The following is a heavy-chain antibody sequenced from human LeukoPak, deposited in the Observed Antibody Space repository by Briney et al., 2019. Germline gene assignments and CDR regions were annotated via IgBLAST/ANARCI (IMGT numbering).Heavy chain of an antibody. Sequence: GRSLRLSCAASGFTFSSYAMHWVRQAPGKGLEWVAVISYDGSNKYYADSVKGRFTISRDNSKNTLYLQMNSLRAEDTAVYYCASGYGSGSPQYYFDYWGQGTLVTVSS. CDR2: ISYDGSNK. CDR3: ASGYGSGSPQYYFDY. J-gene: IGHJ4*02. D-gene: IGHD3-10*01. CDR1: GFTFSSYA. V-gene: IGHV3-30*04.